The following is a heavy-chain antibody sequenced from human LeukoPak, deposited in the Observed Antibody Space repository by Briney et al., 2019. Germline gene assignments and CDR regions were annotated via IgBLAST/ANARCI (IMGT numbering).Heavy chain of an antibody. CDR2: ISGSGGST. Sequence: QTGGSLRLSCAASGFTFSSYAMSWVRQAPGKGLELVSAISGSGGSTYYADSVKGRFTISRDNSKNTLYLQMNSLRAEDTAVYYCAKDLAYCGGDCYGYYYYYGMDVWGQGTTVTVSS. CDR3: AKDLAYCGGDCYGYYYYYGMDV. CDR1: GFTFSSYA. J-gene: IGHJ6*02. D-gene: IGHD2-21*02. V-gene: IGHV3-23*01.